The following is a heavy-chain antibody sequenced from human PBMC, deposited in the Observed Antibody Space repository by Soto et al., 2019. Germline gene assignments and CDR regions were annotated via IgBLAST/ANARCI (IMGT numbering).Heavy chain of an antibody. Sequence: SETLSLTCTVSSGSISSYYWSWIRQPPGKGLEWIGYIYYSGSTNYNPSLKSRVTISVDTSKNQFSLKLSSVTAADTAVYYCARVHAMSVTFDYWGQGTLVTVS. CDR1: SGSISSYY. J-gene: IGHJ4*02. CDR3: ARVHAMSVTFDY. D-gene: IGHD2-21*02. V-gene: IGHV4-59*01. CDR2: IYYSGST.